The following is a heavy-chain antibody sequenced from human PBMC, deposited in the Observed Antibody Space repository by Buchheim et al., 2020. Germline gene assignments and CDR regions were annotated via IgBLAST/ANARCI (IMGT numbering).Heavy chain of an antibody. CDR3: ARDQGIVVVPRYYYYGMDV. J-gene: IGHJ6*02. CDR1: GFTFSSYE. CDR2: ISSSGSTI. D-gene: IGHD2-2*01. V-gene: IGHV3-48*03. Sequence: EVQLVESGGGLVQPGGSLRLSCAAPGFTFSSYEMNWVRQAPGKGLEWVSYISSSGSTIYYADSVKGRFTISRDNAKNPLSLPMNSLRAEDTAVYYCARDQGIVVVPRYYYYGMDVWGQGTT.